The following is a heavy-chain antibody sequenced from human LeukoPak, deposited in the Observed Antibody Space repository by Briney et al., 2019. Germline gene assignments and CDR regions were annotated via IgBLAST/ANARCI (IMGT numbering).Heavy chain of an antibody. CDR1: GGSISSSSYY. CDR2: IYYSGST. V-gene: IGHV4-39*01. D-gene: IGHD2-2*01. CDR3: ARLSVPAAKARNYYYYYYYMDV. J-gene: IGHJ6*03. Sequence: SETLSLTCTVSGGSISSSSYYWGWIRQPPGKGLEWIGSIYYSGSTYYNPSLKSRVTVSVDTSKNQFSLKLSSVTAADTAVYYCARLSVPAAKARNYYYYYYYMDVWGKGTTVTVSS.